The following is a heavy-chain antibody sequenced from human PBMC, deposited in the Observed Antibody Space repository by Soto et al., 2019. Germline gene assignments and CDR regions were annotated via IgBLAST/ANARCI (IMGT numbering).Heavy chain of an antibody. CDR2: IIPILDMV. V-gene: IGHV1-69*04. D-gene: IGHD5-12*01. J-gene: IGHJ4*02. CDR1: GGTFSTYS. Sequence: SVKVSCKASGGTFSTYSIGWVRQAPGQGLEWMGRIIPILDMVNYAQKFQDRVTITADKSTNTAYMGLRSLRSDDTAVYYCARDSFNSGSDYEAFDYWGQGTLVTVSS. CDR3: ARDSFNSGSDYEAFDY.